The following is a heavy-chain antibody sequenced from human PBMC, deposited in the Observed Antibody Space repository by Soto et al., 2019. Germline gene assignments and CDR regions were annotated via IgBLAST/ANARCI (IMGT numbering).Heavy chain of an antibody. CDR1: GYTFTSYY. D-gene: IGHD5-12*01. V-gene: IGHV1-46*01. J-gene: IGHJ3*02. Sequence: QVQLVQSGAEVKKPGASVKVSCKASGYTFTSYYMHWVRQAPGQGLEWMGIINPSGGSTSYAQKCQRRVTLTRDTSTSTVYMDLRSLRSEDTAVYYCPRGLATIKAFDIWGQGTMVTVSS. CDR3: PRGLATIKAFDI. CDR2: INPSGGST.